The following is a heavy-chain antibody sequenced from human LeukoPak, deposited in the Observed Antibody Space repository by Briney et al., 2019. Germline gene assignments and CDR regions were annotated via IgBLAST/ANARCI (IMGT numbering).Heavy chain of an antibody. J-gene: IGHJ4*02. V-gene: IGHV4-4*07. D-gene: IGHD6-19*01. CDR1: GGSISSYY. CDR2: IYTSGSS. Sequence: ASETLSLTCTASGGSISSYYWSWIRQPAGKGLEWIGRIYTSGSSNYNPSLEKRLTTSLKASKNQFSLMQSTVTAADAAAVYFAREVAVAGAFDYWGQGTLVTVSS. CDR3: AREVAVAGAFDY.